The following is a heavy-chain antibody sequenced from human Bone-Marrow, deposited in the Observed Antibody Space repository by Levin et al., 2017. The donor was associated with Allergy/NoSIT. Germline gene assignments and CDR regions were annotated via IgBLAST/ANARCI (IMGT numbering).Heavy chain of an antibody. Sequence: GGSLRLSCAASGFTFKYYGLHWVRQAPGKGLQWVALISNDGSDTYYADSVKGRFTISRDNSKNTLYLQMSSLRAEDTAVYYCANSRYCNGGRCYWGFDSWGQGTLVTVSS. CDR2: ISNDGSDT. J-gene: IGHJ4*02. V-gene: IGHV3-30*18. D-gene: IGHD2-15*01. CDR1: GFTFKYYG. CDR3: ANSRYCNGGRCYWGFDS.